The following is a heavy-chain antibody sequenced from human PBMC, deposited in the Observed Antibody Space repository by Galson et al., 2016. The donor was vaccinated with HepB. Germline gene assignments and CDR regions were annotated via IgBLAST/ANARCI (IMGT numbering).Heavy chain of an antibody. Sequence: PALVKPTQTLTLTCTFSGFSLSTSGVGVGWIRQPPGKALEWLALIYWDDDKRYSPSLKSRLTITKDTSKNQVVLTMTNMDPVDTATYYCAHSLEDGDWSGGYAFDIWGQGTMVTVSS. CDR2: IYWDDDK. CDR3: AHSLEDGDWSGGYAFDI. J-gene: IGHJ3*02. V-gene: IGHV2-5*02. CDR1: GFSLSTSGVG. D-gene: IGHD2-21*02.